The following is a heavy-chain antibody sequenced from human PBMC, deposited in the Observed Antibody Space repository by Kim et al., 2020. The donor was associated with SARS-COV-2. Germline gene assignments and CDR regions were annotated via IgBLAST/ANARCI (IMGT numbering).Heavy chain of an antibody. CDR2: ISAYNGNT. CDR3: ARDAYDSSGYYYRWVYYYYGMDV. D-gene: IGHD3-22*01. J-gene: IGHJ6*02. Sequence: ASVKVSCKASGYTFTSYGISWVRQAPGQGLEWMGWISAYNGNTNYAQKLQGRVTMTTDTSTSTAYMELRSLRSDDTAVYYCARDAYDSSGYYYRWVYYYYGMDVWGQGTTVTVSS. V-gene: IGHV1-18*01. CDR1: GYTFTSYG.